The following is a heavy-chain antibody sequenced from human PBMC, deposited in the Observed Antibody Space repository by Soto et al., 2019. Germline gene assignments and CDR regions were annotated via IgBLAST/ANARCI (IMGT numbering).Heavy chain of an antibody. CDR2: IKSDGSDT. CDR1: GFTFSSYW. V-gene: IGHV3-74*01. J-gene: IGHJ4*02. CDR3: VRVAYGDLGG. D-gene: IGHD4-17*01. Sequence: EVQLVESGGGLVQPGGSLRLSCAASGFTFSSYWMHWVRQAPGKGLVWVSRIKSDGSDTSYADSVKGRLTISRDNAKNTLYLQMSSLRAEDTAVYYCVRVAYGDLGGWGQGTLVTVSS.